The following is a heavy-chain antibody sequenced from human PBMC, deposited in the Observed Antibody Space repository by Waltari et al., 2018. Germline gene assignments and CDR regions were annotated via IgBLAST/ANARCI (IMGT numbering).Heavy chain of an antibody. CDR3: ASGSLDAFDI. CDR2: IIPIFGTA. V-gene: IGHV1-69*13. Sequence: VQRVQSGAEGTKPGSSGKASGKASGGTFSSYAIRRVRQAPGQGLEWMGGIIPIFGTANYAQKFQGRVTITADESTSTAYMELSSLRSEDTAVYYCASGSLDAFDIWGQGTMVTVSS. CDR1: GGTFSSYA. J-gene: IGHJ3*02.